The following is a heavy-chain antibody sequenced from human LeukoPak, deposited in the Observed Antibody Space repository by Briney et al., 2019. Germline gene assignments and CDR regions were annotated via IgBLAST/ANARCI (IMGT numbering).Heavy chain of an antibody. D-gene: IGHD3-3*01. CDR1: GFSFSIYG. J-gene: IGHJ4*02. CDR2: IRFDGSDK. CDR3: ARVKGSGYRNSIDY. Sequence: WGSLRLSCVASGFSFSIYGMHWVRQAPGKGLEWMSFIRFDGSDKFYGDSVKGRFTISRDNAKNYLYLQMNSLRAEDTDLYYCARVKGSGYRNSIDYWGQGTLVTVSS. V-gene: IGHV3-30*02.